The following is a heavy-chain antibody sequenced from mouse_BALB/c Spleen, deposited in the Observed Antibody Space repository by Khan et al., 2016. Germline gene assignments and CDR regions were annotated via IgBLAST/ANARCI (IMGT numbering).Heavy chain of an antibody. J-gene: IGHJ3*01. Sequence: QVRLQQSGAELVKPGASVKLSCKASGYTFTSYYMYWVKQRPGQGLEWIGEINPSNGDTNFNERFKSKATLTVDKSSSTTYMQFSSLTYEDSAVYYCTRAGYDYPFAYWGQGTLVTVSA. V-gene: IGHV1S81*02. D-gene: IGHD2-4*01. CDR1: GYTFTSYY. CDR2: INPSNGDT. CDR3: TRAGYDYPFAY.